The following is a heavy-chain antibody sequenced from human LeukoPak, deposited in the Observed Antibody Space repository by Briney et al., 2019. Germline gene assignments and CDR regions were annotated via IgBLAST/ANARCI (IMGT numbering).Heavy chain of an antibody. D-gene: IGHD6-19*01. CDR2: ISGSGGST. Sequence: GGSLRLSCAASGFTFSSYAMSWVRQAPGKGLEWVSAISGSGGSTYYADSVKGRFTISRDNSKNTLYLQMNSLRAEDTAVYYCALHPRIAVAGLPPRWGQGTLVTVSS. CDR3: ALHPRIAVAGLPPR. CDR1: GFTFSSYA. J-gene: IGHJ4*02. V-gene: IGHV3-23*01.